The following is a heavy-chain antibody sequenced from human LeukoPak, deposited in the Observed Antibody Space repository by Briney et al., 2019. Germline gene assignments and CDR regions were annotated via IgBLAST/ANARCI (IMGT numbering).Heavy chain of an antibody. V-gene: IGHV1-69*05. J-gene: IGHJ4*02. Sequence: SSVKVSCKASGGTFSSHAISWVRQAPGQGLEWMGGIIPIFGTANYAQTFQGRVTITTDESTSTAYMELSSLRSEDTAVYYCARSRDPDSGSPDYYWGQGTLVTVSP. CDR2: IIPIFGTA. CDR3: ARSRDPDSGSPDYY. D-gene: IGHD1-26*01. CDR1: GGTFSSHA.